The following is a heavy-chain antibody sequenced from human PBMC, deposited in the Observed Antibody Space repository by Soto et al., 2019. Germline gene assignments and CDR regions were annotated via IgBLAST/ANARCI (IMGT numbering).Heavy chain of an antibody. CDR1: GGSISSYY. CDR2: INHSGST. CDR3: ARLSRSSDY. Sequence: SETLSLTCTVSGGSISSYYWSWIRQPPGKGLEWIGEINHSGSTNYNPSLKSRVTISVDTSKNQFSLKLSSVTAADTAVYYCARLSRSSDYWGQGTLVTVSS. V-gene: IGHV4-34*01. J-gene: IGHJ4*02.